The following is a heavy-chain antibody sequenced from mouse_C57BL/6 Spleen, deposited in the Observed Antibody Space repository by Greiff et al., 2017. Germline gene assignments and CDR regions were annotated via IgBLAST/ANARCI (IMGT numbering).Heavy chain of an antibody. CDR3: ARGGDDYDGGVPLDY. V-gene: IGHV1-9*01. CDR1: GYTFTGYW. D-gene: IGHD2-4*01. Sequence: QVQLQQSGAELMKPGASVKLSCKATGYTFTGYWIEWVKQRPGHGLEWIGEILPGSGSTNYNEKFKGKATFTADTSSNTAYMQLSSLTTEDSVIYYCARGGDDYDGGVPLDYWGQGTTLTVSS. J-gene: IGHJ2*01. CDR2: ILPGSGST.